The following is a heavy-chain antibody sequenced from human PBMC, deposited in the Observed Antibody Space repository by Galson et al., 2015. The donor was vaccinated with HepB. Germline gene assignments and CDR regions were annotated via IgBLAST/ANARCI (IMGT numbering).Heavy chain of an antibody. CDR3: ARLTKYYYYGMDV. J-gene: IGHJ6*02. Sequence: TLSLTCTVSGGSISSGGYYWSWIRQHPGKGLEWIGYIYYSGSTYYNPSLKSRVTISVDTSKNQFSLKLSSVTAADTAVYYCARLTKYYYYGMDVWGQGTTVTVSS. D-gene: IGHD2-8*01. CDR2: IYYSGST. V-gene: IGHV4-31*03. CDR1: GGSISSGGYY.